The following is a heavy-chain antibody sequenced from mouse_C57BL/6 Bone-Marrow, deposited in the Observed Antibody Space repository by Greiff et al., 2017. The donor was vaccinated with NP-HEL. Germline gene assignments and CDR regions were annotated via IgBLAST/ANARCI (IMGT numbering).Heavy chain of an antibody. CDR1: GYTFTSYD. V-gene: IGHV1-85*01. J-gene: IGHJ2*01. CDR3: AIERVYYDYDGYFDY. CDR2: IYPRDGST. Sequence: VQLQQSGPELVKPGASVKLSCKASGYTFTSYDINWVKQRPGQGLEWIGWIYPRDGSTKYNEKFKGKATLTVDTSSSTAYMELHSLTSEDSAVYFCAIERVYYDYDGYFDYWGQGTTLTVSS. D-gene: IGHD2-4*01.